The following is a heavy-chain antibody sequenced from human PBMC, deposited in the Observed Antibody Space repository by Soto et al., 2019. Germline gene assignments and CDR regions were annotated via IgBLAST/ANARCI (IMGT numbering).Heavy chain of an antibody. D-gene: IGHD3-22*01. V-gene: IGHV4-39*02. CDR2: IYYSGST. CDR1: GGSISSSSYY. CDR3: ARRLYYDSSGFEGGVMDV. Sequence: QLQLQESGPGLVKPSETLSLTCTVSGGSISSSSYYWGWIRQPPGKGLEWIGSIYYSGSTYYNPSLTSPAPSSLDTSKNHSSLKLSSVTAPDTAVYYCARRLYYDSSGFEGGVMDVWCQGTTVTVSS. J-gene: IGHJ6*02.